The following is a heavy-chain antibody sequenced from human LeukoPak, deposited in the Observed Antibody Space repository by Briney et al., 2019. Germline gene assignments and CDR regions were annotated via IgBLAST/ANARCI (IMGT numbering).Heavy chain of an antibody. J-gene: IGHJ4*02. D-gene: IGHD4-17*01. CDR3: AKDRDGDYLDY. Sequence: GGSLRLPCAASGFTFSSYGMHWVRQAPGKGLEWVAVISYDGSNKYYADSVKGRFTISRDNSKNTLYLQMNSLRAEDTAVYYCAKDRDGDYLDYWGQGTLVTVSS. V-gene: IGHV3-30*18. CDR1: GFTFSSYG. CDR2: ISYDGSNK.